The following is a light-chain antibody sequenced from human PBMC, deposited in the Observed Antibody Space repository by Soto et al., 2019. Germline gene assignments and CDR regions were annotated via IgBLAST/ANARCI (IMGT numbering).Light chain of an antibody. CDR3: QHYSISLT. CDR1: QSVSSSY. V-gene: IGKV3-20*01. J-gene: IGKJ3*01. CDR2: GAF. Sequence: EIVLTQSPGTLSLSPGERATLSCRASQSVSSSYLAWYQQKRGQAPRLLINGAFSRATSILDKFSGSASGTAVTLTISRLEPDDFSVYYGQHYSISLTFGPGTKVDIK.